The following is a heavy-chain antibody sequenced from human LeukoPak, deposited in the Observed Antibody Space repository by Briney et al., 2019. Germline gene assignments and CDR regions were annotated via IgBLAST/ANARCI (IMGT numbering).Heavy chain of an antibody. D-gene: IGHD5-12*01. Sequence: PGGSLRLSCAASGFTFSTYGMHWVRQAPGKGLEWVAVISYDGSKKYHADSVKGRFTISRDNSKNTLYLQMNSLRAEDTAVYSCVSEWLRRRFDYWGQGTLVTVSS. CDR3: VSEWLRRRFDY. J-gene: IGHJ4*02. V-gene: IGHV3-30*03. CDR2: ISYDGSKK. CDR1: GFTFSTYG.